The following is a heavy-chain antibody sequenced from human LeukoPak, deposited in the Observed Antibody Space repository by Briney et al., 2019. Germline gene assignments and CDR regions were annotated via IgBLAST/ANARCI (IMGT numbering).Heavy chain of an antibody. V-gene: IGHV3-30*02. CDR2: IRYEGSNK. J-gene: IGHJ4*02. D-gene: IGHD2-2*01. CDR3: AKVVTGYCSTTSCPFDS. CDR1: GFTFSTYG. Sequence: PGGSLRLSCAASGFTFSTYGMDWVRQAPGEGLEWLAYIRYEGSNKNYADSVKGRFTISRDNSKNTLYLQMSSLRAEDTAVYYCAKVVTGYCSTTSCPFDSWGQGTLVTVSS.